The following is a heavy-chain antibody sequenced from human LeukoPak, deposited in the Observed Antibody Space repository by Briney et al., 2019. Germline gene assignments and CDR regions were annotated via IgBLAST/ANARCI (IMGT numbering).Heavy chain of an antibody. J-gene: IGHJ4*02. CDR2: IYYIGTS. CDR3: ARHRSGSYIRYFDF. D-gene: IGHD1-26*01. V-gene: IGHV4-39*01. Sequence: SETLSLTCTVSGDSINTSNYFWCWLRQSKGKGLEWIGNIYYIGTSDYNPSLKSRFTISIDTSKNQFSLNLRSVTAADAAFYYCARHRSGSYIRYFDFWGQGTLVTVSS. CDR1: GDSINTSNYF.